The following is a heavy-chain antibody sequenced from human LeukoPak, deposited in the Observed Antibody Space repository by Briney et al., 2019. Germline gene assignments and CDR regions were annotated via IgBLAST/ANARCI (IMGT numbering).Heavy chain of an antibody. V-gene: IGHV4-61*08. CDR1: GGSISSGGYY. Sequence: PSETLSLTCTVSGGSISSGGYYWSWIRQPPGKGLEWIGYIYYSGSTNYNPSLKSRVTISVDTSKNQFSLKLSSVTAADTAVYYCARVGHSSGSLYYYYMDVWGKGTTVTVSS. CDR2: IYYSGST. J-gene: IGHJ6*03. CDR3: ARVGHSSGSLYYYYMDV. D-gene: IGHD6-19*01.